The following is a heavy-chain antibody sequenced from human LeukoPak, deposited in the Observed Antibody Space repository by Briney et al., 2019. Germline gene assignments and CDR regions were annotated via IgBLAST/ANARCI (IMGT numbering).Heavy chain of an antibody. CDR1: GGSISSYY. Sequence: SETLSLTCTVSGGSISSYYWSWIRQPPGKGLEWIGYIYYSGSTNYNPSLKSRVTISVDTSKNQFSLKLSSVTAADTAVYYCARLPLTFGGATFDPWGQGTLVTVSS. V-gene: IGHV4-59*01. CDR2: IYYSGST. D-gene: IGHD3-16*01. CDR3: ARLPLTFGGATFDP. J-gene: IGHJ5*02.